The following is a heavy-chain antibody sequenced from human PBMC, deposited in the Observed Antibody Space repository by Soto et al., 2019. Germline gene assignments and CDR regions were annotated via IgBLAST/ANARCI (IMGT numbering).Heavy chain of an antibody. CDR2: IYNSGGS. CDR3: VGTGTTDDY. CDR1: GASVRSGDYY. Sequence: QVQLQESGPGLVKPSQTLSLTCSVSGASVRSGDYYWSSIRQAPGKGLEWIGYIYNSGGSYYNPSLKGRLTISIDTSKNQFSLKLNSVTAADTAIYYCVGTGTTDDYWGREPWSPSPQ. D-gene: IGHD4-17*01. V-gene: IGHV4-30-4*01. J-gene: IGHJ4*02.